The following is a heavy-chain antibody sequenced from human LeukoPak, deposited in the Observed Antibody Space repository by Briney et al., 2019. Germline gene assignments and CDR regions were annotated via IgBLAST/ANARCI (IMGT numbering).Heavy chain of an antibody. J-gene: IGHJ4*02. D-gene: IGHD3-10*01. CDR1: GGSISSGSYY. V-gene: IGHV4-61*02. CDR3: ARGAYGSGSTALFDY. CDR2: IYASGST. Sequence: SETLSLTCIVSGGSISSGSYYWSWIRQPAGKGLEWIGRIYASGSTNSNPSLKSRVTMSVDTSKNQFSLKLSSVTAADTAVYYCARGAYGSGSTALFDYWGQGTLVTVSS.